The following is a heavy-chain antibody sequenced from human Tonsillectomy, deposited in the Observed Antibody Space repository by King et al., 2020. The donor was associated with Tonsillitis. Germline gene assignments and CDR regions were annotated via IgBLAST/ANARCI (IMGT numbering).Heavy chain of an antibody. CDR1: GFTFNSYS. V-gene: IGHV3-30*04. J-gene: IGHJ6*02. CDR2: VSYDGNNK. Sequence: VQLVESGGGVVQPGRSLRLSCAASGFTFNSYSMHWVRQAPGKGLEWVAVVSYDGNNKYYADSVKGRFTISRDNSKNTLYLQMNSLRAEDAAVYYCAGGVEVYYGMDFWGQGTTVTVSS. CDR3: AGGVEVYYGMDF. D-gene: IGHD1-26*01.